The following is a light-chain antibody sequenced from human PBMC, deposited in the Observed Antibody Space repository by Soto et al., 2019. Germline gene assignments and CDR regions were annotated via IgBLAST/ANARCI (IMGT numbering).Light chain of an antibody. Sequence: DIQMTQSPSSLSASVGDRVTITCRASESISRHLNWYQQKPGKDPNLLIYAASSLQNGVPSRFSGSGSGTDFTLTISNLQPEDFATYYCQQSYSTLSITFGQGTRLEIK. CDR1: ESISRH. CDR2: AAS. J-gene: IGKJ5*01. CDR3: QQSYSTLSIT. V-gene: IGKV1-39*01.